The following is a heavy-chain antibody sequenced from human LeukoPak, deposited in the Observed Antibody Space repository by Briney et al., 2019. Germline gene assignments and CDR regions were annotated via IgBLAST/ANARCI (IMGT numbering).Heavy chain of an antibody. CDR3: ARELCSGGSCHETGDY. D-gene: IGHD2-15*01. J-gene: IGHJ4*02. V-gene: IGHV1-2*02. CDR1: GYTFTGYY. Sequence: ASVKVSCKASGYTFTGYYMHWVRQAPGQGLEWMGWINPNSGGTNYAQKFQGRVTMTRDTSISTAYMELSRLRSDDTAVCYCARELCSGGSCHETGDYWGQGTLVTVS. CDR2: INPNSGGT.